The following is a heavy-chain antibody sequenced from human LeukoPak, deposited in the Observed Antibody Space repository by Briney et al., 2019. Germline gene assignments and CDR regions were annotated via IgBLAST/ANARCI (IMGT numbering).Heavy chain of an antibody. CDR1: GGSISSSSYY. Sequence: TSETLSLTCTVSGGSISSSSYYWGWIRQPPGKGLEWIGSIYYSGSTYYNPSLKSRVTISVDTSKNQFSLKLSSVTAADTAVYYCARHPTYYYDSSGYYYDKCAFDIWGQGTMVTVSS. V-gene: IGHV4-39*01. CDR3: ARHPTYYYDSSGYYYDKCAFDI. J-gene: IGHJ3*02. CDR2: IYYSGST. D-gene: IGHD3-22*01.